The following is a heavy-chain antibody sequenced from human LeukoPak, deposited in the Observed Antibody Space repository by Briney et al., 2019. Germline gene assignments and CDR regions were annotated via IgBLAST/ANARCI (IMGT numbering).Heavy chain of an antibody. CDR2: ISSSSSYI. CDR3: ASSRDYRNWYFDL. Sequence: PGGSLRLSCAASGFTFISYSMNWVRQAPGKGLEWVSSISSSSSYIYYADSVKGRFTISRDNAKNSLYLQMNSLRAEDTAVYYCASSRDYRNWYFDLWGRGTLVTVSS. D-gene: IGHD4-11*01. CDR1: GFTFISYS. J-gene: IGHJ2*01. V-gene: IGHV3-21*01.